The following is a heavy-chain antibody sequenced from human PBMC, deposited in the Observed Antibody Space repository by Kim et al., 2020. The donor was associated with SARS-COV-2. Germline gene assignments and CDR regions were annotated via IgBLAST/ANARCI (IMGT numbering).Heavy chain of an antibody. CDR2: ISYDGSNK. V-gene: IGHV3-30*18. D-gene: IGHD2-2*01. CDR3: AKDHIDPRIIVVVPAAPLYGMDV. J-gene: IGHJ6*02. CDR1: GFTFSSYG. Sequence: GGSLRLSCAASGFTFSSYGMHWVRQAPGKGLEWVAVISYDGSNKYYADSVKVRFTISRDNSKNTLYLQMNSLRAEDTAVYYCAKDHIDPRIIVVVPAAPLYGMDVWGQGTTVTVSS.